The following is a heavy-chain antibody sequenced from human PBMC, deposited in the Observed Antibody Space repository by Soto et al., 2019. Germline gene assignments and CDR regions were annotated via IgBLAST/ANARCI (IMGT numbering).Heavy chain of an antibody. CDR2: ISYDGSNK. V-gene: IGHV3-30-3*01. CDR1: EGTFISYA. Sequence: PEGPQRHSCAASEGTFISYAMHWVRQAPGKGLEWVAVISYDGSNKYYEDSVKGRFTISRDNSKNTLYLQMTSLRAEDTAVYYCAREMRHYYDSSGYLNYFDYWGQGTMVTVSS. J-gene: IGHJ4*02. D-gene: IGHD3-22*01. CDR3: AREMRHYYDSSGYLNYFDY.